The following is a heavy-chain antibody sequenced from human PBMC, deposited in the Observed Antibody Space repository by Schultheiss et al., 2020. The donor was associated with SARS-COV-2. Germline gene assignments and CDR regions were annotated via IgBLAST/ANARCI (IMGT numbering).Heavy chain of an antibody. CDR1: GYSFTTYW. D-gene: IGHD6-25*01. CDR2: IYPGDWDT. V-gene: IGHV5-51*01. J-gene: IGHJ5*02. Sequence: ESLKISCEGFGYSFTTYWIAWVRQMPGKGLEYMGIIYPGDWDTRYSPSFQGQVTISVDGSTNTAYLQWSSLKASDTAMYYCARQSSGWFDPWGQGTLVTVSS. CDR3: ARQSSGWFDP.